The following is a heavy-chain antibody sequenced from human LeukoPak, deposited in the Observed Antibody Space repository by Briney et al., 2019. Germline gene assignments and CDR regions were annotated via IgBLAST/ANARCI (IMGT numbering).Heavy chain of an antibody. Sequence: SVKVSCKASGGTLSSYAISWVRQAPGQGLERMGGIIPIFGTANYAQKFQGRVTITADESTSTAYMELSSLRSEDTAVYYCAREGLTGSYYFDYWGQGTLVTVSS. D-gene: IGHD1-20*01. CDR2: IIPIFGTA. V-gene: IGHV1-69*13. J-gene: IGHJ4*02. CDR1: GGTLSSYA. CDR3: AREGLTGSYYFDY.